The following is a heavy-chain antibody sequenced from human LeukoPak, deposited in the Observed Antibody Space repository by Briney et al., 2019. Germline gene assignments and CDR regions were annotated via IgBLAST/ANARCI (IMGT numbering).Heavy chain of an antibody. CDR3: AREPNLRYFDWLSNNWFDP. CDR1: GDSVSSNSAA. CDR2: TYYRSKWYN. Sequence: SPTLSLTCAISGDSVSSNSAAWNWIRQSPSRGLEWLGRTYYRSKWYNDYAVSVKSRISINPDTSKNQFSLQLNSVTPEDTAVYYCAREPNLRYFDWLSNNWFDPWGQGTLVIVSS. J-gene: IGHJ5*02. V-gene: IGHV6-1*01. D-gene: IGHD3-9*01.